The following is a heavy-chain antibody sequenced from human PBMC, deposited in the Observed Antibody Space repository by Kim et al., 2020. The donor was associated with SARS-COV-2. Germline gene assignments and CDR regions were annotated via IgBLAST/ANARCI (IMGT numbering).Heavy chain of an antibody. Sequence: NTSLKRRVTISVDTSKNQFSLRLSSMTAADTAVYYCARDHYLSGGGGLDYWGQGTLVIVSS. V-gene: IGHV4-59*01. D-gene: IGHD3-16*01. CDR3: ARDHYLSGGGGLDY. J-gene: IGHJ4*02.